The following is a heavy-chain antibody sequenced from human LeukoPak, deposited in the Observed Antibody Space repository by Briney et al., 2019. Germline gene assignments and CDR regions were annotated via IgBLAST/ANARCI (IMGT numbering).Heavy chain of an antibody. CDR2: INPSGGST. CDR1: GYTFTSYY. J-gene: IGHJ6*02. D-gene: IGHD6-19*01. Sequence: ASVKVSCKASGYTFTSYYMHWVRQAPGQGLEWMGIINPSGGSTSYAQKFQGRVTMTRDTSTSTVYMELSSQRSEDTAVYYCARDGLYSSGWYGYYYYGMDVWGQGTTVTVSS. CDR3: ARDGLYSSGWYGYYYYGMDV. V-gene: IGHV1-46*01.